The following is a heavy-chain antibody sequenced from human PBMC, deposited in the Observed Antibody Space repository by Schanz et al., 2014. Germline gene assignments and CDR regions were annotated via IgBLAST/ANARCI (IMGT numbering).Heavy chain of an antibody. CDR3: ARGNRLQYYDDIWGSYRDPSELDY. CDR1: GYTFTSYG. D-gene: IGHD3-16*02. V-gene: IGHV1-18*01. J-gene: IGHJ4*02. Sequence: QVQLVQSGAEVKKPGASVKVSCKASGYTFTSYGINWVRQAPGKGLEWMGWISAYNGNTNYAQKLQGRVTMTTDTSTSTAYMELRSLRSDDTAVYYCARGNRLQYYDDIWGSYRDPSELDYWGQGTLVTVSS. CDR2: ISAYNGNT.